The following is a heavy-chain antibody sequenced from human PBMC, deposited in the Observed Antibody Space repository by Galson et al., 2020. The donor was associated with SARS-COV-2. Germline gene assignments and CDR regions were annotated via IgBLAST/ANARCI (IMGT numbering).Heavy chain of an antibody. V-gene: IGHV3-30-3*01. Sequence: GGSLRLSCAASGFTFSSYAMHWVRQAPGKGLEWVAVISYDGSNKYYADSVKGRFTISRDNSKNTLYLQMNSLRAEYTAVYYCARGGREGDFWSGYYPDYWGQGTLVTVSS. CDR1: GFTFSSYA. CDR2: ISYDGSNK. CDR3: ARGGREGDFWSGYYPDY. D-gene: IGHD3-3*01. J-gene: IGHJ4*02.